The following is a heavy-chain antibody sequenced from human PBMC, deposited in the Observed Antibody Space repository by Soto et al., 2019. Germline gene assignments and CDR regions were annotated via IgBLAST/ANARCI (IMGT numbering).Heavy chain of an antibody. V-gene: IGHV1-18*01. Sequence: VASVKVSCKASGYTFTSYGISWVRQAPGQGLEWMGWISAYNGNTNYAQKLQGRVTMTTDTSTSTAYMELRSLRSDDTAVYYCARDTQGYDFWSGYYTGIGGVGYYGMDVWGQGTTVTVSS. J-gene: IGHJ6*02. CDR1: GYTFTSYG. CDR3: ARDTQGYDFWSGYYTGIGGVGYYGMDV. D-gene: IGHD3-3*01. CDR2: ISAYNGNT.